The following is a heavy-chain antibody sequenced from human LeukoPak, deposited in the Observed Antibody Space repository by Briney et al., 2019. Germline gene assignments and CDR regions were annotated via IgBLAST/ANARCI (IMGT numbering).Heavy chain of an antibody. Sequence: GGSLRLSCAASGFTFSSHLMHWVRQAPGKGLVWVSRISSDGTYTNYADSVRGRFTISRDNSKDTLYLQMNSLRAEDTAVYYCAKVVGCSSTSCYPGYYFDYWGQGTLVTVSS. D-gene: IGHD2-2*01. J-gene: IGHJ4*02. CDR1: GFTFSSHL. V-gene: IGHV3-74*01. CDR2: ISSDGTYT. CDR3: AKVVGCSSTSCYPGYYFDY.